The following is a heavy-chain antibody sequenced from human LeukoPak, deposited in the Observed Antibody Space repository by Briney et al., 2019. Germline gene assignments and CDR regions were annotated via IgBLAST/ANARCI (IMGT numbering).Heavy chain of an antibody. Sequence: PSETLSLTCSVSGGSISNGDYYWGWIRQAPGKGLEGIGSLFYVGSAHYYPSLKSRATISADTSKNQFSLKLTSMTAADAAIYYCARQLPTAAADTRGYFDYWGQGTVVTVSS. J-gene: IGHJ4*01. CDR1: GGSISNGDYY. CDR2: LFYVGSA. D-gene: IGHD6-25*01. V-gene: IGHV4-39*01. CDR3: ARQLPTAAADTRGYFDY.